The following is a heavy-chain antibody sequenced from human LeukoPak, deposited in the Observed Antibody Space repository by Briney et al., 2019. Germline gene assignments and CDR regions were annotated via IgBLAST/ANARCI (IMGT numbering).Heavy chain of an antibody. Sequence: ASVKVSCKAPGYTFTSYGISWVRQAPGQGLEWMGWISAYNGNTNYAQKLQGRVTMTTDTSTSTAYMELRSLRSDDTAVYYCARPYDSIDAFDIWGQGTMVTVSS. CDR1: GYTFTSYG. CDR3: ARPYDSIDAFDI. V-gene: IGHV1-18*01. D-gene: IGHD3-22*01. J-gene: IGHJ3*02. CDR2: ISAYNGNT.